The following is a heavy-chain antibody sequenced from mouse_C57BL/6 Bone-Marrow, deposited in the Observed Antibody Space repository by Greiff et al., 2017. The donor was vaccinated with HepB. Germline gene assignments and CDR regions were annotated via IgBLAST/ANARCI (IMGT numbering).Heavy chain of an antibody. Sequence: QVQLQQPGAELVKPGASVKLSCKASGYTFTSYWMHWVKQRPGQGLEWIGMIHPNSGSTNYNEKFKSKATRTVAKSSSTAYMQLSSLTSEDSAVYCCAQYYGSSYEAMDYWGQGTSVTVSS. CDR2: IHPNSGST. V-gene: IGHV1-64*01. J-gene: IGHJ4*01. D-gene: IGHD1-1*01. CDR1: GYTFTSYW. CDR3: AQYYGSSYEAMDY.